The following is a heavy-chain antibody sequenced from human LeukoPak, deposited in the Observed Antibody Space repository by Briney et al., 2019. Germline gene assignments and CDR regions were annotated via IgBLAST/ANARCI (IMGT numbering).Heavy chain of an antibody. CDR1: GVTFSDYA. Sequence: GGSLRLSCAASGVTFSDYAMSWVRQAPGKGLEFVSVISPNGGITCYADSVKGRFTISRDNSRNTLYLQMNSLRAEDTAVYFCAKDGHTTVTYDYWGQGTLVTVSS. D-gene: IGHD4-17*01. J-gene: IGHJ4*02. CDR2: ISPNGGIT. V-gene: IGHV3-23*01. CDR3: AKDGHTTVTYDY.